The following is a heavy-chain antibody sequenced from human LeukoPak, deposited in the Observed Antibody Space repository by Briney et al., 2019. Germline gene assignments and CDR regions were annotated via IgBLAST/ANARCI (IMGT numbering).Heavy chain of an antibody. D-gene: IGHD4-11*01. V-gene: IGHV1-69*13. J-gene: IGHJ6*02. Sequence: GASVKVSCKASGGTFSSYAISWVRQAPGQGLEWMGGIIPIFGTANYAQKFQGRVTITADESTSTAYMELSSLRSEDTAVYYCAKDRGHTVPKYGMDVWGQGTTVTVSS. CDR1: GGTFSSYA. CDR2: IIPIFGTA. CDR3: AKDRGHTVPKYGMDV.